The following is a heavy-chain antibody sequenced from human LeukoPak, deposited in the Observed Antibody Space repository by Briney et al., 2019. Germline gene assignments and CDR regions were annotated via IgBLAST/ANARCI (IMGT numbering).Heavy chain of an antibody. CDR3: AKDLKVSRWFDP. V-gene: IGHV3-23*01. CDR2: ISGSGGST. Sequence: AGGSLRLSCAASGFTFSSYAMSWVRQAPGKGLEWVSAISGSGGSTYYADSVKGRFTISRDNSKNTLYLQMNSLRAEDTAVYYCAKDLKVSRWFDPWGQGTLVTVSS. J-gene: IGHJ5*02. CDR1: GFTFSSYA.